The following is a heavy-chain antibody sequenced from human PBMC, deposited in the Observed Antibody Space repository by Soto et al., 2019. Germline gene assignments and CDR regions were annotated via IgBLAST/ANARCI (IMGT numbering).Heavy chain of an antibody. Sequence: ASVKVFCKVSGYTLTELSMHWVRQAPGKGFEWMGGFDPEDGETIYAQKFQGRVTMTEDTSTDTAYMELSSLRSEDTAVYYCATDISYDSSGYSSGFDYWGHGTLVTVSS. D-gene: IGHD3-22*01. CDR1: GYTLTELS. CDR2: FDPEDGET. J-gene: IGHJ4*01. V-gene: IGHV1-24*01. CDR3: ATDISYDSSGYSSGFDY.